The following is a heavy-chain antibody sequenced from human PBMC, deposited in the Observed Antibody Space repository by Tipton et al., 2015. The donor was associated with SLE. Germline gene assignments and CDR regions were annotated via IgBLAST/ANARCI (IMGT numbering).Heavy chain of an antibody. CDR2: IFYSGGA. V-gene: IGHV4-39*01. CDR3: ARGRGLRWYNWYFDL. Sequence: TLSLTCTVSGDSINRSSFYWGWIRQPPGKGLEWIGTIFYSGGAYYNPSLKSRVTMSVDTSKNQFSLKLSSVTAADTAVYYCARGRGLRWYNWYFDLWGRGTLVTVSS. J-gene: IGHJ2*01. CDR1: GDSINRSSFY. D-gene: IGHD4-23*01.